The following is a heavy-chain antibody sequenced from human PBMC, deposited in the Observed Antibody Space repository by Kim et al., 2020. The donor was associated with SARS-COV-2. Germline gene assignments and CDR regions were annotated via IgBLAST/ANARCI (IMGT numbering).Heavy chain of an antibody. CDR2: SKT. Sequence: SKTNYSPSFQGPVTISADKSISTAYLQWSSLKASDTARYYCAREGMDVWGQGTTVTVSS. CDR3: AREGMDV. J-gene: IGHJ6*02. V-gene: IGHV5-10-1*01.